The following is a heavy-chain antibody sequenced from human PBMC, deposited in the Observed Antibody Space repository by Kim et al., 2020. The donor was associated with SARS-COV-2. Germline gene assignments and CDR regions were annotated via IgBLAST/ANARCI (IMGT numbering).Heavy chain of an antibody. D-gene: IGHD6-6*01. V-gene: IGHV3-21*05. CDR1: RFTFSSYA. Sequence: GGSLRLSCAASRFTFSSYAMNWVRQAPGKGLEWVSYISTGSDYIYYADSVKGRFTVSRDNAKNSLYLQMNSLRDEDTAVYYCARELENSSSRGGLWGQGTLDTVSS. CDR3: ARELENSSSRGGL. J-gene: IGHJ4*02. CDR2: ISTGSDYI.